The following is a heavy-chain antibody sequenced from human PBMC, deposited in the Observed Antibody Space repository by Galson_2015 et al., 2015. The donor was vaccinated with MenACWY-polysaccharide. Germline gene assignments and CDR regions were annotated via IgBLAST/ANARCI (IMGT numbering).Heavy chain of an antibody. V-gene: IGHV1-8*01. CDR2: MNPNSRNT. CDR1: GYKFTSYD. Sequence: SVKVSCKASGYKFTSYDINWVRQATGQGLEWMGWMNPNSRNTGYAQKFQGRVTMTSNSAITTAYMELSSLRSEDTAVYYCARVIARKYTFADSWGQGTLVTVSS. J-gene: IGHJ4*02. CDR3: ARVIARKYTFADS. D-gene: IGHD2-21*01.